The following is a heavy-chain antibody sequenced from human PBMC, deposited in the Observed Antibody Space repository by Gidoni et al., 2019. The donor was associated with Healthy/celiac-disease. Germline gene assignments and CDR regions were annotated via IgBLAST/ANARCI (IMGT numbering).Heavy chain of an antibody. J-gene: IGHJ5*02. CDR1: GGTFSSYA. V-gene: IGHV1-69*01. CDR2: IILIFGTA. Sequence: QVQMVQSGAEVKKPGSSVKVSCKASGGTFSSYAMSWVRQAPGQGLEWMVGIILIFGTANYEQKFQGRVTITADESTSTAYMELSSLRSEDTAVYYCARSDGYNRGGGWFDPWGQGTLVTVSS. D-gene: IGHD5-12*01. CDR3: ARSDGYNRGGGWFDP.